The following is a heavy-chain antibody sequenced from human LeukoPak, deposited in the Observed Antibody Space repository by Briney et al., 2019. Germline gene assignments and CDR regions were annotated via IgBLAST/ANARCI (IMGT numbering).Heavy chain of an antibody. CDR1: GFTFSSYW. V-gene: IGHV3-7*01. D-gene: IGHD1-14*01. CDR2: IKQDGSEK. Sequence: QPGGSLRLSCAASGFTFSSYWMSWVRQAPGKGLEWVANIKQDGSEKYYVDSVKGRFTISRDNAKNSLYLQMNSLRAEDTAVYYCARDSPGGGSLRPIDYWGQGTLVTVSS. J-gene: IGHJ4*02. CDR3: ARDSPGGGSLRPIDY.